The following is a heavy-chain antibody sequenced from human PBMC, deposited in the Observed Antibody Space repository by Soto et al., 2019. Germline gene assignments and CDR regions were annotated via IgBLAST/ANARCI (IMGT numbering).Heavy chain of an antibody. CDR2: IYSDGST. CDR1: GITVDSSY. J-gene: IGHJ4*02. D-gene: IGHD6-25*01. CDR3: ARDWQRNHLGY. V-gene: IGHV3-53*04. Sequence: EVQLVGSGGGLVQPGGSLRLSCAASGITVDSSYMSWVRQAPGKGLEWVSVIYSDGSTYYADSVKGRFTISRHNFKNTVYLQMNSLRAEDTAVYYCARDWQRNHLGYWGQGTLVIVSS.